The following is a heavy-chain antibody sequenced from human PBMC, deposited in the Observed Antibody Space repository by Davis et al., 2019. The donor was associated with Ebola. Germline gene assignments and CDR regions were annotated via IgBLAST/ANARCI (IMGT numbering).Heavy chain of an antibody. CDR1: GGSISSGDYY. J-gene: IGHJ4*02. D-gene: IGHD3-3*01. CDR2: IYYSGST. CDR3: ARRRLWSGYYKALDY. V-gene: IGHV4-30-4*01. Sequence: MPSETLSLTCTVSGGSISSGDYYWSWIRQPPGKGLEWIGYIYYSGSTYYNPSLKSRVTISVDTSKNQFSLKLSSVTAADTAVYYCARRRLWSGYYKALDYWGQGTLVTVSS.